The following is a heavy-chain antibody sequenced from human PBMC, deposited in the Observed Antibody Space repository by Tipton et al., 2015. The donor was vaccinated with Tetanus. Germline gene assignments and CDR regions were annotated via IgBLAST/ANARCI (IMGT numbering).Heavy chain of an antibody. D-gene: IGHD2-2*01. CDR3: VRVLKGAKCSRSSCYGYGMDV. CDR2: IDSDGSGT. V-gene: IGHV3-74*01. Sequence: GSLRLSCEASGFTFSTYWMHWVRQAPGKGLVWVSRIDSDGSGTTYADSVKGRFTISRDSAKNTLYLQMNSLRAEDTAVYYCVRVLKGAKCSRSSCYGYGMDVWGQGTTVTVSS. J-gene: IGHJ6*02. CDR1: GFTFSTYW.